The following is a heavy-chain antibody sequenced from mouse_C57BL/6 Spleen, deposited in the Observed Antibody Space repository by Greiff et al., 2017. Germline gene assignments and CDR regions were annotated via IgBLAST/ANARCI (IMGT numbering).Heavy chain of an antibody. CDR3: ARGNHYFDY. Sequence: EVQLQQSGPVLVKPGASVKMSCKASGYTFTDYYMNWVKQSHGKSLEWIGVINPYNGGTSYNQKFKGKATLTVDKSSSTAYMELNSLTSEDSAVYYCARGNHYFDYWGQGTTLTVSS. D-gene: IGHD2-1*01. V-gene: IGHV1-19*01. J-gene: IGHJ2*01. CDR2: INPYNGGT. CDR1: GYTFTDYY.